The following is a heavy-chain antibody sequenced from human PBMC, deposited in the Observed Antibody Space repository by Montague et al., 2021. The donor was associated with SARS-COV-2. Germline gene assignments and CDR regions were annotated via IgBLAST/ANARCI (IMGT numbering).Heavy chain of an antibody. D-gene: IGHD3-10*01. CDR3: ARGTEYGSGIHSHYYYDH. CDR2: INHSGST. CDR1: GGSFSGYY. V-gene: IGHV4-34*01. J-gene: IGHJ4*02. Sequence: SETLSLTCAVYGGSFSGYYWSWIRQPPGKGLEWIGEINHSGSTNYNPSLKSRVTISVDTSQNQFSLKLSSVTAADTAVYYCARGTEYGSGIHSHYYYDHWGQGTRVTVSS.